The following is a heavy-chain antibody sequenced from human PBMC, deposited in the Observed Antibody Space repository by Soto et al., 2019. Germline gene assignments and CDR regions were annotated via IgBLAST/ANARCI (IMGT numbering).Heavy chain of an antibody. J-gene: IGHJ4*02. D-gene: IGHD2-21*02. CDR2: IYHSGST. CDR1: GGSISSLDW. CDR3: ARQRTSVVTQAYFDV. V-gene: IGHV4-4*02. Sequence: SETLSLTCAVSGGSISSLDWWAWVRQPPGKGLEWIGEIYHSGSTNYNPSLKSRVTISIDRSKDQFSLKLKSVTAADTALYFCARQRTSVVTQAYFDVWGPGSLVTVSS.